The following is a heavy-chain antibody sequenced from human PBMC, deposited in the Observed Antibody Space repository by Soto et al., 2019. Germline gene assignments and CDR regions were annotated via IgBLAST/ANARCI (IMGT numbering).Heavy chain of an antibody. CDR2: ISYDGSNK. CDR3: FFFFQAEDGIRDTVPVSAFLLNRSSDL. D-gene: IGHD2-15*01. V-gene: IGHV3-30*05. Sequence: KGLGWVAVISYDGSNKYYADSVKSRFTISRDNSKNTLYLPMNSLRAEGTVVYYCFFFFQAEDGIRDTVPVSAFLLNRSSDL. J-gene: IGHJ2*01.